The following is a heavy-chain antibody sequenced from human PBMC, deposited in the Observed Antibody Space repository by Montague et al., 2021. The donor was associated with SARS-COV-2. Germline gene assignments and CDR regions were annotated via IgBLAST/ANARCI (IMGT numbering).Heavy chain of an antibody. D-gene: IGHD3/OR15-3a*01. V-gene: IGHV4-31*03. Sequence: TLSLTCTVSGASLSSGGYYWSWIRQLPGNGLEWLGYFYYSGSTYYNPSLKSRVFISEDMSKNQFSLNLTSVTAADAAVYYCARDLARTGYYYGLDVWGQGTTVTASS. CDR2: FYYSGST. J-gene: IGHJ6*02. CDR3: ARDLARTGYYYGLDV. CDR1: GASLSSGGYY.